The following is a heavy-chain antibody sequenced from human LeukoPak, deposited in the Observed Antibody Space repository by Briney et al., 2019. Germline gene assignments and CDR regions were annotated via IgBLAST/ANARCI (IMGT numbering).Heavy chain of an antibody. CDR1: GFTFSDYY. J-gene: IGHJ4*02. D-gene: IGHD2-15*01. CDR2: IKSKTDGGTI. CDR3: TTDGYCSGGNCYSFDN. V-gene: IGHV3-15*01. Sequence: GGSLRLSCAASGFTFSDYYMSWVRLAPGKGLEWVGRIKSKTDGGTIEYAAPVKGRFTISRDDSKNTQYLQMNSLKTEDTAVYYCTTDGYCSGGNCYSFDNWGQGTPVTVSS.